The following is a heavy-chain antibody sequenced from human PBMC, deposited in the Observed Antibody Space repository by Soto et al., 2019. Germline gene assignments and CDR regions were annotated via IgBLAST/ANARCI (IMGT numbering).Heavy chain of an antibody. V-gene: IGHV3-7*01. CDR2: IKQDGSEK. CDR3: ARDNKAYYDSSGYPADY. CDR1: GFTFSSYW. Sequence: GGSLRLSCAASGFTFSSYWMSWVRQAPGKGLEWVANIKQDGSEKYYVDSVKGRFTISRDNSKNSLYLQMNSLRAEDTAVYYCARDNKAYYDSSGYPADYWGQGTLVTVSS. J-gene: IGHJ4*02. D-gene: IGHD3-22*01.